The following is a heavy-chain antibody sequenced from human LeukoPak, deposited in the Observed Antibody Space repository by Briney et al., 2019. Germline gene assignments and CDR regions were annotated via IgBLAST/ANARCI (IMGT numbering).Heavy chain of an antibody. V-gene: IGHV3-21*01. CDR3: ARDQSSGYDYYYYYYMDV. Sequence: PGGSLRLSCAASGFTFSSYSMNWVRQAPGKGLEWVSSISSSSSYIYYADSVKGRFTISRDNAKNSLYLQMNSLRAEDTAVYYCARDQSSGYDYYYYYYMDVWGKGTTVTVSS. D-gene: IGHD5-12*01. CDR2: ISSSSSYI. CDR1: GFTFSSYS. J-gene: IGHJ6*03.